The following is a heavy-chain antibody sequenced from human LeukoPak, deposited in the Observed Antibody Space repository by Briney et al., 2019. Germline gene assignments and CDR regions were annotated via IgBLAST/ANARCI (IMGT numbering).Heavy chain of an antibody. J-gene: IGHJ4*02. CDR3: ARDSKAPRN. V-gene: IGHV3-7*01. CDR2: IKQDGSEK. CDR1: GFTFSSYW. Sequence: TGGPLRLPCAASGFTFSSYWMSWVRGAPGKGLEWVANIKQDGSEKYYVDSVKGRFTISRDNAKNSLYLQMNSLRAEDTAVYYCARDSKAPRNWGQGTLVTVSS. D-gene: IGHD6-6*01.